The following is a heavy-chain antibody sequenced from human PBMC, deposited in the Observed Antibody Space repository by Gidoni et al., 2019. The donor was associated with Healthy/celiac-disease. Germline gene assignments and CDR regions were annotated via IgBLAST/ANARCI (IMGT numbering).Heavy chain of an antibody. Sequence: QVQLVESGGGVVQPGRSLRLSCAASGFTFSSYGMHWVRQAPGKGLEWVAVISYDGSNKYYADSVKGRFTISRDNSKNTLYLQMNSLRAEDTAVYYCARAGVEMATITYFDYWGQGTLVTVSS. V-gene: IGHV3-30*03. J-gene: IGHJ4*02. D-gene: IGHD5-12*01. CDR2: ISYDGSNK. CDR1: GFTFSSYG. CDR3: ARAGVEMATITYFDY.